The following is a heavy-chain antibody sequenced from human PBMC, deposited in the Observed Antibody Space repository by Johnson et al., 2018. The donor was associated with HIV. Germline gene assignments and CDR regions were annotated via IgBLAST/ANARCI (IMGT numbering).Heavy chain of an antibody. CDR1: GFTFSSYA. D-gene: IGHD4-17*01. CDR3: ARDSVYGDYDGVDAFDM. Sequence: QMLLVESGGGVVQPGRSLRLSCAASGFTFSSYAMHWVRQAPGKGLEWVAVISYDGSNKYYADSVKGRFTISRDNSKNTLYLQMNSLRAEDTAMYYCARDSVYGDYDGVDAFDMWGQGTMVTVSS. J-gene: IGHJ3*02. V-gene: IGHV3-30-3*01. CDR2: ISYDGSNK.